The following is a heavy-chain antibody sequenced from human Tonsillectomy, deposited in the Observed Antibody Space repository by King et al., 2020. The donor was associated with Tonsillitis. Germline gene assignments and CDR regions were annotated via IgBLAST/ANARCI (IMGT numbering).Heavy chain of an antibody. CDR1: GVTFSSYR. V-gene: IGHV3-21*01. Sequence: VQLVESGGGLVKPGGSLRLSCAASGVTFSSYRMNWVRQSPGMGLEWVSYISRSSTNIYYADSVKGRFTISRDNAKNSLFLQMNSLRVEDTAVYYCATEGGGEMDVWGQGTTVTVSS. CDR2: ISRSSTNI. D-gene: IGHD3-16*01. J-gene: IGHJ6*02. CDR3: ATEGGGEMDV.